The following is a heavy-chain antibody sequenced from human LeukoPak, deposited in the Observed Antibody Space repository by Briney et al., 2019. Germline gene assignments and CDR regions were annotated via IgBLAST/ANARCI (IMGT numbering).Heavy chain of an antibody. CDR2: IYYSGST. CDR3: ARHRSSSLGDAFDI. D-gene: IGHD6-13*01. V-gene: IGHV4-59*08. CDR1: GGSISSYY. J-gene: IGHJ3*02. Sequence: SETLSLTCTVSGGSISSYYWSWLRQPPGKGLEWIGYIYYSGSTNYNPSLKSRVTISVDTSKNQFSLKLSSVTAADTAVYYCARHRSSSLGDAFDIWGQGTMVTVSS.